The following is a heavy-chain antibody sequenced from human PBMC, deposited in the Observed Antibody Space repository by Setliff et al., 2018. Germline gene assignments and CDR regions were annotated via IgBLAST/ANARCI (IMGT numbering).Heavy chain of an antibody. J-gene: IGHJ4*02. CDR3: AGEQLVLYPQGHPEPFDY. D-gene: IGHD6-6*01. V-gene: IGHV1-46*01. CDR1: GYTFTSYY. Sequence: ASVKVSCKASGYTFTSYYMHWVRQAPGQGLEWMGIINPSGGSTSYAQKFQGRVTMTRDTSTSTVYMELSSLRSEDTAVYYCAGEQLVLYPQGHPEPFDYWGQGTLVTVSS. CDR2: INPSGGST.